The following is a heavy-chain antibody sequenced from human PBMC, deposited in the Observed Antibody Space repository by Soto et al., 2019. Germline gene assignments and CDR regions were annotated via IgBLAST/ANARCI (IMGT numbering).Heavy chain of an antibody. CDR2: ISYDGSNK. J-gene: IGHJ5*02. CDR1: GFTFSSYA. Sequence: GGSLRLSCAASGFTFSSYAMHWVRQAPGKGLEWVAVISYDGSNKYYADSVKGRFTISRDNSKNTLYLQMNSLRAEDTAVYYCARERAAAGTFDPSGQGTLVTGS. D-gene: IGHD6-13*01. CDR3: ARERAAAGTFDP. V-gene: IGHV3-30-3*01.